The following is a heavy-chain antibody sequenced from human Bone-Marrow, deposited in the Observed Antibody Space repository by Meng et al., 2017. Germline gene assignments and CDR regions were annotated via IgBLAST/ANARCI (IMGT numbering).Heavy chain of an antibody. CDR3: ARVLENSSCWYTDYYYGMDV. Sequence: SETLSPTCTVPGGSISSYYWSWTRQPPGKGLEWIGYIYYSGSTNYNPSLESRVTISVDTSKNQFSLKLSSVTAADTTVYYCARVLENSSCWYTDYYYGMDVWGQRTTVTVSS. CDR1: GGSISSYY. D-gene: IGHD6-19*01. J-gene: IGHJ6*02. V-gene: IGHV4-59*01. CDR2: IYYSGST.